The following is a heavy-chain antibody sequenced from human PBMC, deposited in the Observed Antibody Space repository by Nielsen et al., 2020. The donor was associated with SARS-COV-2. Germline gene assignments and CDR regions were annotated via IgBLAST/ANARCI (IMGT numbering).Heavy chain of an antibody. D-gene: IGHD2-15*01. J-gene: IGHJ6*02. V-gene: IGHV3-30-3*01. Sequence: PGKGLEWVAIVSYDGSIEYHADSVKGRFTISRDNAKNSLYLQMNSLRAEDTAVYYCARDRPTRSYCCGGSCYSAYYYGMDVWGQGTTVTVSS. CDR2: VSYDGSIE. CDR3: ARDRPTRSYCCGGSCYSAYYYGMDV.